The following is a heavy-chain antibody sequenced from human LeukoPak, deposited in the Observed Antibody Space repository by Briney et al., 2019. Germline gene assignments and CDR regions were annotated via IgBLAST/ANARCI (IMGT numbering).Heavy chain of an antibody. CDR2: INHSGST. D-gene: IGHD2-2*01. J-gene: IGHJ6*02. V-gene: IGHV4-34*01. Sequence: PSETLSLNCAVYGVYFSGYYWSWIRQPPGNGLEWIGEINHSGSTSYNPSLKSRVTISVDTSKNQFSLKLSSVTAADTAVYYCARGRRSTSCFGGGGMDVWGQGTTVTVSS. CDR3: ARGRRSTSCFGGGGMDV. CDR1: GVYFSGYY.